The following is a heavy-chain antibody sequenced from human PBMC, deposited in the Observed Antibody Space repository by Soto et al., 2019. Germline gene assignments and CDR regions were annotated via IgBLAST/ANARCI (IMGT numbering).Heavy chain of an antibody. J-gene: IGHJ6*02. D-gene: IGHD3-22*01. CDR1: GYTFTSYG. CDR2: ISAYNGNT. CDR3: ARQRDYYDSSGYSNMAG. Sequence: ASVTVSCKASGYTFTSYGISWVRQAPGQGLEWMGWISAYNGNTNYAEKLQGRVTMTTDTSTSTAYMVLRSLRSDDTAVYYCARQRDYYDSSGYSNMAGWGHVTTVTFSS. V-gene: IGHV1-18*04.